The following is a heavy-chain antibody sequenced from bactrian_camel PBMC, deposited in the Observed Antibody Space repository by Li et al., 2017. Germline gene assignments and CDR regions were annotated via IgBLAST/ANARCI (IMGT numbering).Heavy chain of an antibody. CDR3: AADYWLRGRYCYLGKSDFGY. D-gene: IGHD2*01. J-gene: IGHJ6*01. V-gene: IGHV3S1*01. Sequence: HVQLVESGGGSVQAGGSLKLSCVATGFTYPFSAHYLAWFRQAPGKEREGVAHVIVANLHPYYNDDAAKNRFAISLDRDKGTLYLQMNSLKPEDTAVYYCAADYWLRGRYCYLGKSDFGYRGQGTQVTVS. CDR2: VIVANLHP. CDR1: GFTYPFSAHY.